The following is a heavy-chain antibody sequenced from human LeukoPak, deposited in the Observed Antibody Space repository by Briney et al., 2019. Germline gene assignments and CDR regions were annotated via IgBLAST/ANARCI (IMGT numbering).Heavy chain of an antibody. CDR3: AGSKPYGDYPTPFDY. V-gene: IGHV4-59*08. CDR1: DGSISSYY. D-gene: IGHD4-17*01. Sequence: PSETLSLTCTVSDGSISSYYWSWIRQPPGKGLEWIGYIYYSGSTNYNPSLKSRVTISVDTSKNQFSLKLSSVTAADTAVYYCAGSKPYGDYPTPFDYWGQGTLVTVSS. J-gene: IGHJ4*02. CDR2: IYYSGST.